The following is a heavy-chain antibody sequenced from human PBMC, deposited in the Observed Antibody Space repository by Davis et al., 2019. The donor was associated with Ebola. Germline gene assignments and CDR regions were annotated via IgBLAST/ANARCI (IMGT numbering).Heavy chain of an antibody. V-gene: IGHV3-21*01. CDR2: ISSSSSYI. J-gene: IGHJ6*02. D-gene: IGHD3-10*01. CDR1: GFTFSSYS. CDR3: ARARITMVQGVKGRHNYYYYGMDV. Sequence: GGSLRLSCAASGFTFSSYSMNWVRQAPGKGLEWVSSISSSSSYIYYADSVKGRFTISRDNAKNSLYLQMNSLRAEDTAVYYCARARITMVQGVKGRHNYYYYGMDVWGQGTTVTVSS.